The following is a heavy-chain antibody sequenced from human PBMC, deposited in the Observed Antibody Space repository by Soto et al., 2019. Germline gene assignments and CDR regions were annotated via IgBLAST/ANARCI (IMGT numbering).Heavy chain of an antibody. V-gene: IGHV2-5*02. Sequence: QITLTQSGPPLVKPTQTLTLTCTFSGFSLSTSGVGVGWICQPPGRGLEWLGLLYWAHDRRDSSSLTSRRTIPKETSKNQVVLTMTNMDPGDTGTYYCGNSGQHDRPLGFWGQGTLVTVSS. CDR1: GFSLSTSGVG. CDR2: LYWAHDR. J-gene: IGHJ4*02. D-gene: IGHD1-1*01. CDR3: GNSGQHDRPLGF.